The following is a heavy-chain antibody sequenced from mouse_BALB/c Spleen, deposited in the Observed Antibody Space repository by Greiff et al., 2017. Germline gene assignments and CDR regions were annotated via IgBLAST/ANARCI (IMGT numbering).Heavy chain of an antibody. CDR2: ISTYYGDA. D-gene: IGHD2-1*01. CDR1: GYTFTDYA. Sequence: QVQLQQSGAELVRPGVSVKISCKGSGYTFTDYAMHWVKQSHAKSLEWIGVISTYYGDASYNQKFKGKATMTVDKSSSTAYMELARLTSEDSAIYYCARDLYGNYFDYWGQGTTLTVSA. V-gene: IGHV1S137*01. J-gene: IGHJ2*01. CDR3: ARDLYGNYFDY.